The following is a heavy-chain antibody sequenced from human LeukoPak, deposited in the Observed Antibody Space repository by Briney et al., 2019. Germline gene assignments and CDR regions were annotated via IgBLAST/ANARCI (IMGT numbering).Heavy chain of an antibody. J-gene: IGHJ4*02. CDR1: GGSISSSSYY. V-gene: IGHV4-39*01. CDR2: IYYSGST. D-gene: IGHD6-19*01. CDR3: ARGDRGSGWPFDY. Sequence: SETLSLTCTVSGGSISSSSYYWGWIRQPPGKGLEWIGSIYYSGSTYYNPSLKSRVTISVDTSKNQFSLKLSSVTAADTAVYHCARGDRGSGWPFDYWGQGTLVTVSS.